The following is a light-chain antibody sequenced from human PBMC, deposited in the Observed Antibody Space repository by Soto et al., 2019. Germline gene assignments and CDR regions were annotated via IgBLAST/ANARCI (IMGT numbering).Light chain of an antibody. CDR2: GAS. J-gene: IGKJ2*01. Sequence: EIVLTQSPGTLSLSPGKRATISCRASQRVSSSYLACYQQKPGQAPRLLIYGASSWATGMPDRFSGGGSGTDFTLTVSRLEPEDFAVYYCQQYGSSPRYTFGQGTKLEIK. V-gene: IGKV3-20*01. CDR3: QQYGSSPRYT. CDR1: QRVSSSY.